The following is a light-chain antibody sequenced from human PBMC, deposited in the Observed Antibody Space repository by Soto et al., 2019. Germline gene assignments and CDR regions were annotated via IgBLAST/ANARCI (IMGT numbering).Light chain of an antibody. J-gene: IGKJ1*01. CDR1: QSVLYSSNNKNY. V-gene: IGKV4-1*01. Sequence: DIVMTQSPDSLAVSLGERATINCKSSQSVLYSSNNKNYLAWYQQKPGQPPKLLISWASTRESGVPDRFSGRGSGTDFTLTISSLQAEDVAVYYCQQYYGSPPRTFGQGTKVELK. CDR2: WAS. CDR3: QQYYGSPPRT.